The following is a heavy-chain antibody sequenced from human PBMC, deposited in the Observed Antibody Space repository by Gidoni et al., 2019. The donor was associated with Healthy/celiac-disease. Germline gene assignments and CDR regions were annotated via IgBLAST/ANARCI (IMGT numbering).Heavy chain of an antibody. CDR2: ISWNSGSI. Sequence: EVQLVESGGGLVQPGRSLRLSCAASGVTFDDYAMHWVRQAPGKGREWVSGISWNSGSIGYADSVKGRFTISRDNAKNSLYLQMNSLRAEDTALYYCAKDFESAVVVVPTFDYWGQGTLVTVSS. J-gene: IGHJ4*02. CDR3: AKDFESAVVVVPTFDY. CDR1: GVTFDDYA. V-gene: IGHV3-9*01. D-gene: IGHD3-22*01.